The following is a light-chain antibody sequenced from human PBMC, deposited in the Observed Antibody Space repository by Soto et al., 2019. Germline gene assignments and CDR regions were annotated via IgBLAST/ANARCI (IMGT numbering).Light chain of an antibody. CDR2: EVS. Sequence: QSVLTQPPSASGSPGQSVTISCTGTSSDVGAYNYVSWYQQLPGKATKLIIYEVSKRPSGVPDSFSGSKSGNTASLTVSGLQAEDEADYYCTSYAGTYSFFYVFGTGTKVTVL. CDR1: SSDVGAYNY. CDR3: TSYAGTYSFFYV. V-gene: IGLV2-8*01. J-gene: IGLJ1*01.